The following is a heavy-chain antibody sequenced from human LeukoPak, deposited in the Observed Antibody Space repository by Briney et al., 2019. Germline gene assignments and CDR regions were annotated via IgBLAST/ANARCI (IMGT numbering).Heavy chain of an antibody. CDR1: GYTFIDYY. V-gene: IGHV1-2*02. D-gene: IGHD2-2*01. J-gene: IGHJ5*02. CDR2: LNPNSGGT. CDR3: ARGPIVVVPAAKAGANWFDP. Sequence: ASVKVSCKASGYTFIDYYMHWVRQAPGQGLEWMGWLNPNSGGTNYAQKFQGRVTMTRDTSISTAYMELSRLRSDDTAVYYCARGPIVVVPAAKAGANWFDPWGQGTLVTVSS.